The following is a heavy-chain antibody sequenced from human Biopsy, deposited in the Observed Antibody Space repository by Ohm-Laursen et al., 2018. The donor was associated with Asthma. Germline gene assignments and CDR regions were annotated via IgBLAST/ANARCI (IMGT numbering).Heavy chain of an antibody. CDR3: ARIPRRSGSYFVDY. Sequence: TLSLTCTVSCDSITSGGCCWNWIRQHPGKGLEWIGYIHHSGTSYFNPSLKSRVSFSRDTSKNQFSLRLSSVTAADTAMYYCARIPRRSGSYFVDYWGQGTLVTVSS. V-gene: IGHV4-31*03. J-gene: IGHJ4*02. D-gene: IGHD3-22*01. CDR2: IHHSGTS. CDR1: CDSITSGGCC.